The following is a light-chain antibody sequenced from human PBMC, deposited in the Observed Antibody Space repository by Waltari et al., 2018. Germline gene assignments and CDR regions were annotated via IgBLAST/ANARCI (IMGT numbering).Light chain of an antibody. CDR2: KSS. Sequence: DVQMTQSPSTLSASVGARVPITCRASQSISRRLAWYQQTPGKAPTLLIYKSSTLAGGAPSRFSGSGSGTEFTLTISSLQPDDFTTYYCQQYSSYPLTFGAGTKVEIK. J-gene: IGKJ4*01. V-gene: IGKV1-5*03. CDR1: QSISRR. CDR3: QQYSSYPLT.